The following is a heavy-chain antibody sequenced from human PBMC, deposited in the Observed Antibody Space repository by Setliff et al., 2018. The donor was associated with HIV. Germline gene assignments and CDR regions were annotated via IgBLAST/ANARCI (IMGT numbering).Heavy chain of an antibody. CDR3: ARDYLYYNLYNGSPVYGMDV. CDR1: GFSFSNYD. CDR2: SSDTGSTT. J-gene: IGHJ6*02. V-gene: IGHV3-48*03. Sequence: GGSLRLSCVGSGFSFSNYDLNWVRQAPGKGLEWISYSSDTGSTTYYGDSVKGRFTISRDNPKNSVYLQMSGLRVEDTAVYYCARDYLYYNLYNGSPVYGMDVWGQGTTVTVSS. D-gene: IGHD3-3*01.